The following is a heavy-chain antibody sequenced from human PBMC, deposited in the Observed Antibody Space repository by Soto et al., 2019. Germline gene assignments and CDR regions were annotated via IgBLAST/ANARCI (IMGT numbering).Heavy chain of an antibody. J-gene: IGHJ4*02. CDR1: GFTFSSYW. CDR3: ARVKRSGSFDY. Sequence: EVQLVESGGGLVQPGGSRRLSCAASGFTFSSYWMSWVRQAPGKGREWVANIKQDGSEKYYVDSVKGRFTISRDNAKNSLYLQMNSLRAEDTAVYYCARVKRSGSFDYWGQGTLVTVSS. D-gene: IGHD6-19*01. CDR2: IKQDGSEK. V-gene: IGHV3-7*03.